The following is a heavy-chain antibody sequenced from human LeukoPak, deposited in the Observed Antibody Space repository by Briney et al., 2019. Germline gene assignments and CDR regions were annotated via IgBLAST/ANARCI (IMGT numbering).Heavy chain of an antibody. CDR3: ARAGDYYGSGSYSAPFGY. Sequence: SETRSLTCTVSGASVSSGSYYWSWIRQPPGKGLEWIGYIYYSGSTNYNPSLKSRVTISVDTSKNQFSLKLSSVTAADTAVYYCARAGDYYGSGSYSAPFGYWGQGTLVTVSS. D-gene: IGHD3-10*01. J-gene: IGHJ4*02. CDR2: IYYSGST. V-gene: IGHV4-61*01. CDR1: GASVSSGSYY.